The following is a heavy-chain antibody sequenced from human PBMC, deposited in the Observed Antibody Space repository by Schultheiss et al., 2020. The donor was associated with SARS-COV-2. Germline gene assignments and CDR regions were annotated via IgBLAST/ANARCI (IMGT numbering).Heavy chain of an antibody. CDR3: ARDFVTDTAYFDY. J-gene: IGHJ4*02. Sequence: SETLSLTCAVYGGSFSGYYWSWIRQPAGKGLEWIGRIYTSGSTNYNPSLKSRVTISVDTSKNQFSLKLSSVTAADTAVYYCARDFVTDTAYFDYWGQGTLVTVSS. D-gene: IGHD5-18*01. CDR2: IYTSGST. V-gene: IGHV4-4*07. CDR1: GGSFSGYY.